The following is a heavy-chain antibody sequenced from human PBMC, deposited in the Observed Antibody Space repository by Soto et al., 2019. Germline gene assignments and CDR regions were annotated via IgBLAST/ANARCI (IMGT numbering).Heavy chain of an antibody. CDR1: GGTFSRYT. V-gene: IGHV1-69*08. CDR2: IIPILGIA. D-gene: IGHD3-16*01. CDR3: ARDFGSSIFGDY. J-gene: IGHJ4*02. Sequence: QVQLVQSGAEVKKPGSSVKVSCKASGGTFSRYTISWVRQAPGQGLEWMGRIIPILGIANYAQKFQGRVTITADKSTSTAYMELSSLRSEDTAVYYCARDFGSSIFGDYWGQGTLVTVSS.